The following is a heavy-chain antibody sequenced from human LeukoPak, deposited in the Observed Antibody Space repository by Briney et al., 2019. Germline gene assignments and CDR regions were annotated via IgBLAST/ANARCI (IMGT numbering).Heavy chain of an antibody. J-gene: IGHJ4*02. CDR3: ARAPPYSVFDY. V-gene: IGHV1-18*01. CDR1: GYTFTSYG. CDR2: ISAYNGNT. D-gene: IGHD4-11*01. Sequence: GASVKVSCKASGYTFTSYGISWVRQAPGQGLEWMGWISAYNGNTNYAQKLQGRVTMTTDTSYAQKLQGRVTMTTDTSTSTAYMELRSLRSDDTAVYYCARAPPYSVFDYWGQGTLVTVSS.